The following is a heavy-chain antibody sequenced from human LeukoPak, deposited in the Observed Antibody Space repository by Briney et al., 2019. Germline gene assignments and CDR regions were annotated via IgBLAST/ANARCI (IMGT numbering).Heavy chain of an antibody. CDR1: GGSISSYY. Sequence: SETLSLTCTVSGGSISSYYWSWIRQPPGKGLEWIGYIYYSGSTNYNPSLKSRVTISVGTSKNQFSLKLSSVTAADTAVYYCAREAYYYDSSGYSYPSFDYWGQGTLVTVSS. V-gene: IGHV4-59*01. CDR2: IYYSGST. J-gene: IGHJ4*02. CDR3: AREAYYYDSSGYSYPSFDY. D-gene: IGHD3-22*01.